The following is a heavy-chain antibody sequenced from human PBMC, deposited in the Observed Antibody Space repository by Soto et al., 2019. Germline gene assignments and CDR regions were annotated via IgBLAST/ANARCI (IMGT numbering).Heavy chain of an antibody. CDR1: GFTFSDYY. CDR2: ISSSGSTI. V-gene: IGHV3-11*01. CDR3: ASDPYYYASEY. Sequence: QVQLVESGGGVVQPGRSLRLSCAASGFTFSDYYMTWIRQAPGKGLEWVSYISSSGSTIYYADSVKGRFTVSRDNAKNSLYLQMNSLRAEDTAVYYCASDPYYYASEYWGQGTLVTVSS. D-gene: IGHD3-10*01. J-gene: IGHJ4*02.